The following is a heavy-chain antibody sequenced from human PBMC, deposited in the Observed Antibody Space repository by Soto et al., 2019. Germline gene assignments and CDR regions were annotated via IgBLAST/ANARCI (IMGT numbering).Heavy chain of an antibody. CDR1: GFTFSNYG. V-gene: IGHV3-30*03. CDR2: ISYDGNDR. J-gene: IGHJ4*02. CDR3: AQSVDGSHVEY. Sequence: QVQLVESGGGVVQPGRSLTVSCAASGFTFSNYGMHWVRQPPGKGLEWVAVISYDGNDRHYTDSVKGRFTISRDNSKKKIYLQMNRLRAEDTAVYYCAQSVDGSHVEYWGQGTLVTVSS.